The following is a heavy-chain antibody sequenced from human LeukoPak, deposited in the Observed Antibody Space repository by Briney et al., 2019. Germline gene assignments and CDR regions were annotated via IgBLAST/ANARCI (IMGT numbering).Heavy chain of an antibody. D-gene: IGHD1-1*01. CDR2: IYNSGRT. Sequence: PSETLSLTCTVSGGSISSSSDFWGWIRQPPGKGLEWIGSIYNSGRTYNNPSLKSRVTISVDTSKNQFSLKLSSVTAADTAVYYCARHRWDGTFNFDYWGQGTLVPVSS. V-gene: IGHV4-39*01. CDR3: ARHRWDGTFNFDY. CDR1: GGSISSSSDF. J-gene: IGHJ4*02.